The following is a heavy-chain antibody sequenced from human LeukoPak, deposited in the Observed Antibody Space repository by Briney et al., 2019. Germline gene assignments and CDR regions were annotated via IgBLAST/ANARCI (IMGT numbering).Heavy chain of an antibody. J-gene: IGHJ1*01. Sequence: ASVKVSCKASGGTFSSYAISWVRQAPGQGLEWMGIINPSGGSTSYAQKFQGRVTMTRDTSTSTVYMELSSPRSEDTAVYYCARDVDEISGYFQHWGQGTLVTVSS. V-gene: IGHV1-46*01. CDR1: GGTFSSYA. CDR2: INPSGGST. CDR3: ARDVDEISGYFQH. D-gene: IGHD2-15*01.